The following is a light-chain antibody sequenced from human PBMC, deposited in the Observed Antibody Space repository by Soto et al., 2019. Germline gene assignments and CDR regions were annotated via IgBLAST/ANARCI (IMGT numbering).Light chain of an antibody. Sequence: QSALTQPASVSGSPGHSSTISCTGTSSDVRSYKRVAWYQQHPGTAPKLMIYEGSKRPSGVSNRFSGSTSGNTASLTIAGLQAEDEADYYCCSYSPRRTYVFGTGTKVPVL. CDR3: CSYSPRRTYV. CDR2: EGS. CDR1: SSDVRSYKR. J-gene: IGLJ1*01. V-gene: IGLV2-23*01.